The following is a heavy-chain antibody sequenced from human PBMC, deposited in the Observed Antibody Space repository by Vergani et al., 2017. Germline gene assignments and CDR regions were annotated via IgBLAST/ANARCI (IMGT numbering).Heavy chain of an antibody. CDR2: INPSGGHT. D-gene: IGHD3-9*01. CDR3: ARGDYGILTGYRY. Sequence: QVQVVQSGAEVKKSGASVKVSCKTSGYTFSNFYMHWVRQAPGRGLEWMGIINPSGGHTNYAQKFQGRVTMTRDTSTSTVYMELSSLRSEDPAIYYCARGDYGILTGYRYWGQGTLVTVSA. V-gene: IGHV1-46*03. J-gene: IGHJ4*02. CDR1: GYTFSNFY.